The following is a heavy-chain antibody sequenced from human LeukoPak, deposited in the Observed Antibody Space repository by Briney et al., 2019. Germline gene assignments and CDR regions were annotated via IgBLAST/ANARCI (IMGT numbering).Heavy chain of an antibody. CDR2: INHSGST. D-gene: IGHD4-17*01. Sequence: SETLSLTCAVYGGSFSGYYWSWIRQPPGKGLEWIGEINHSGSTNYNPSLKSRVTISVDTSKNQFSLKLSSVTAADTAVYYCARTYGDQRTFAFDIWGQGTMVTVSS. CDR1: GGSFSGYY. CDR3: ARTYGDQRTFAFDI. J-gene: IGHJ3*02. V-gene: IGHV4-34*01.